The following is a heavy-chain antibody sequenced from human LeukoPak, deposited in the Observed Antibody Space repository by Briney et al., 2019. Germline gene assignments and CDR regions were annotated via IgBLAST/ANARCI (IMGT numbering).Heavy chain of an antibody. CDR2: IYASGST. D-gene: IGHD2-15*01. Sequence: SQTLSLTCIVSGGSISSGSYYWSWIRQPAGKGLEWIGRIYASGSTNYNPSLNSRVTISVDTSKNQFSLKLSSVTAADTAVYYCARDAPTAYCSGGSCYFDYWGQGTLVTVSS. CDR3: ARDAPTAYCSGGSCYFDY. V-gene: IGHV4-61*02. CDR1: GGSISSGSYY. J-gene: IGHJ4*02.